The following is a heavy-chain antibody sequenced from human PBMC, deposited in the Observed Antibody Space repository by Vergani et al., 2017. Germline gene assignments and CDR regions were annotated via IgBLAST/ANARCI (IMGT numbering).Heavy chain of an antibody. Sequence: QVQLQQWGAGLLKPSETLSLTCAVYGGSFSGYYWSWIRQPPGKGLEWIGEINHSGSTYYNPSLKSRVTISVDTSKNQFSLKLSSVTAADTDVYYCARVPNYYDSSGYQIYYFDYWGQGTLVTVSS. V-gene: IGHV4-34*01. D-gene: IGHD3-22*01. J-gene: IGHJ4*02. CDR3: ARVPNYYDSSGYQIYYFDY. CDR1: GGSFSGYY. CDR2: INHSGST.